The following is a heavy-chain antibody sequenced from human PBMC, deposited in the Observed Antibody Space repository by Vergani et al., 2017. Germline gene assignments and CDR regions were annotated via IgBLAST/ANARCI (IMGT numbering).Heavy chain of an antibody. V-gene: IGHV3-30*02. CDR2: IRYDGSSE. Sequence: QVQILQSGGGVVQPGGSLRLSCTLSGFTLNTYGIHWVRQAPGKGLEWVSFIRYDGSSEYYGDSAKGRFTISRDKSQNTVNLQMNSLRTEDTAVYFCANSVIAGNVGVAYFGMDVWGRGTTVTVSS. CDR3: ANSVIAGNVGVAYFGMDV. D-gene: IGHD2/OR15-2a*01. CDR1: GFTLNTYG. J-gene: IGHJ6*02.